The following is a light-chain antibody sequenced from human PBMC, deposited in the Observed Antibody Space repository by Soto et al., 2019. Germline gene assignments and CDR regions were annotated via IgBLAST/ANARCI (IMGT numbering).Light chain of an antibody. J-gene: IGKJ4*01. Sequence: EIVLTQSPAPLSLSPGERATLSCRASPSVSSYLAWYQQKPGQAPRLLIYDASNRATGIPARFSGSGSGTDFTLAISSLEPEDFAVYYCQQRSNWTSERTFGGGTKVDIK. CDR2: DAS. CDR3: QQRSNWTSERT. V-gene: IGKV3-11*01. CDR1: PSVSSY.